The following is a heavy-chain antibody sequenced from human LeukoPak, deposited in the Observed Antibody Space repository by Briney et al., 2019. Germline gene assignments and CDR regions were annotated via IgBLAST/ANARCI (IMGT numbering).Heavy chain of an antibody. CDR2: LSGSGITT. J-gene: IGHJ5*02. CDR3: AKDGPRIGGGWFDP. Sequence: QPGGSLRLSCAASGFTFSNSAMSWVRQAPGKGLEWVSTLSGSGITTYYADSVKGRFTISRDNSKNTLYLQMNSLRAEDTAVYYCAKDGPRIGGGWFDPWGQGTLVTVSS. CDR1: GFTFSNSA. V-gene: IGHV3-23*01. D-gene: IGHD2-15*01.